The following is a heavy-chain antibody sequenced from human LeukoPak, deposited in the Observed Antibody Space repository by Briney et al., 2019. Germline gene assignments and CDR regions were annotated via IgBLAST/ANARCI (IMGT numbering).Heavy chain of an antibody. CDR1: GYTFTSYG. J-gene: IGHJ5*02. D-gene: IGHD4-17*01. Sequence: GASVKVSCKASGYTFTSYGISWVRQAPGQGLEWMGWISAYNGNTNYAQKLQGRVTMTTDTSTSTAYMELRGLRSDDTAVYYCARDGDPYGDYSLYWFDPWGQGTLVTVSS. V-gene: IGHV1-18*01. CDR3: ARDGDPYGDYSLYWFDP. CDR2: ISAYNGNT.